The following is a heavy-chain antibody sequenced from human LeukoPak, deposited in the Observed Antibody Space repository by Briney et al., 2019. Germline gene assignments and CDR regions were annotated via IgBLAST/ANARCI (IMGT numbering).Heavy chain of an antibody. Sequence: GGSLRLSCAASGFTFSSYPMSWVRQAPGKGLEWVSAISGSGGSTYYADSVKGRFTISRDSSKNTLCLQMNSLRAEGTAVYYCAKSKFATSGYDGSLDYWGQGILVTVSS. J-gene: IGHJ4*02. CDR3: AKSKFATSGYDGSLDY. D-gene: IGHD5-12*01. CDR1: GFTFSSYP. CDR2: ISGSGGST. V-gene: IGHV3-23*01.